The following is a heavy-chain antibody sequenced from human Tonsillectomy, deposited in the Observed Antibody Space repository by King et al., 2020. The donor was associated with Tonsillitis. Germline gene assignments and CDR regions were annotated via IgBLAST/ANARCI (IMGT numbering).Heavy chain of an antibody. Sequence: VQLVESGGGVVQPGRSLRLSCAASGFTFSSYAMHWVRQAPGKGLEWVAVTSYDGNNKYYADSVKGRFTISRDNSKNTLYLQMNSPRAEDTAVYYCARDELIGYCSRASCHVFYMDVWGHGTTVTVSS. CDR2: TSYDGNNK. CDR3: ARDELIGYCSRASCHVFYMDV. CDR1: GFTFSSYA. J-gene: IGHJ6*02. V-gene: IGHV3-30*04. D-gene: IGHD2-2*01.